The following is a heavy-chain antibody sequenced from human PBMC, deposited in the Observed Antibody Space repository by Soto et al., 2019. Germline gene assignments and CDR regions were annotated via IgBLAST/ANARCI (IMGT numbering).Heavy chain of an antibody. D-gene: IGHD3-10*01. Sequence: QLHLQESGPGLVKPSETLSLTCTVSGGSISSSSYYWGWIRQPPGKGLEWIGSIYYSGITYYNPSLKSRVTISVDTSKNQFSLKLSSVTAADTAVYYCARQVYYYGAAAWFDPWGQGTLVTVSS. CDR2: IYYSGIT. J-gene: IGHJ5*02. CDR1: GGSISSSSYY. V-gene: IGHV4-39*01. CDR3: ARQVYYYGAAAWFDP.